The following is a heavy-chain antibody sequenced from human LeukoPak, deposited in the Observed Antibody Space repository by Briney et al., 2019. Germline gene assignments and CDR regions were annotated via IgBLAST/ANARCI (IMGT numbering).Heavy chain of an antibody. CDR2: ISYDGTNK. V-gene: IGHV3-30*01. D-gene: IGHD2-15*01. CDR1: GFTFSNYA. CDR3: VRTGCSGGSGYPNFDY. J-gene: IGHJ4*02. Sequence: PGRSLRLSCAASGFTFSNYAMHWVRQAPGKGLEWVAVISYDGTNKYYADSVKGRFTISIDKSKNTLYLQMNSRRAEDTAMFYCVRTGCSGGSGYPNFDYWGQGTLVTVSS.